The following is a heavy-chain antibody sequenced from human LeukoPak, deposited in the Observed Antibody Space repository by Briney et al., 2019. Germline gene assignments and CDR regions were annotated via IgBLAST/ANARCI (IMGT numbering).Heavy chain of an antibody. V-gene: IGHV4-59*08. D-gene: IGHD6-13*01. CDR2: IYYSGST. J-gene: IGHJ4*02. CDR1: GGSISGYY. CDR3: ARRGYASSWSFVY. Sequence: SETLSLTCTVSGGSISGYYWNWVRQPPGKGLEWIGYIYYSGSTKYNPSLKSRVTISVDTSKNQFSLKLSSVTAADTAVYYCARRGYASSWSFVYRGQGTLVTVSS.